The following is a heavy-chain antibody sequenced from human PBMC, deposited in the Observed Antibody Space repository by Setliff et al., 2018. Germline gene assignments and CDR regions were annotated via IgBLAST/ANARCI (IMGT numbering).Heavy chain of an antibody. CDR1: GGSFSGYY. D-gene: IGHD3-3*01. V-gene: IGHV4-34*01. CDR2: INHSGST. CDR3: ARGRSNFWGYNA. J-gene: IGHJ1*01. Sequence: SETLSLTCAVYGGSFSGYYWSWIRQPPGKGLEWIGEINHSGSTNYNPSLKSRVTISVDTSKNQFSLKLSSVTAADTAVYYCARGRSNFWGYNAWGQGPLVTVSS.